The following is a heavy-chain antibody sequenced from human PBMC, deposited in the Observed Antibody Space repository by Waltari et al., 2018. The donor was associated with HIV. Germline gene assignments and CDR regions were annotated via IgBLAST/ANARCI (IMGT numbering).Heavy chain of an antibody. Sequence: QVHLQQGGAGLFMPSASLSLTCSVVGGSFVVSYCSWVGQPPGKGLEWIGEINHSGSTNNNPSLKSHVTISVDSPKNQFSPKLSSVAAEDTAVYSCARDAPNDRGLDAFDIWGQGTMVTVSS. V-gene: IGHV4-34*01. CDR1: GGSFVVSY. CDR3: ARDAPNDRGLDAFDI. J-gene: IGHJ3*02. D-gene: IGHD1-1*01. CDR2: INHSGST.